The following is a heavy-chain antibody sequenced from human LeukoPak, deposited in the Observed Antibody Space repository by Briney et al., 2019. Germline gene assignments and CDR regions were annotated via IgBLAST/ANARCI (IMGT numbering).Heavy chain of an antibody. Sequence: GRSLRLSCAASGFTFSSYGMHWVRQAPGKGLEWVAVIWYDGSNKYYADSVKGRFTISRDNAKNTVYLQLDNLRADDTAVYYCARSLSSAVDNYWGQGTLVTVSS. D-gene: IGHD2-2*01. CDR2: IWYDGSNK. J-gene: IGHJ4*02. CDR3: ARSLSSAVDNY. CDR1: GFTFSSYG. V-gene: IGHV3-33*03.